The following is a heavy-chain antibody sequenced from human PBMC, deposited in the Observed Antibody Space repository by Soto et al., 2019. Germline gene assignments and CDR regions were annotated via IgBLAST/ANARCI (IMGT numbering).Heavy chain of an antibody. V-gene: IGHV4-30-4*01. CDR1: GGSISSGDYY. CDR2: IYYSGST. Sequence: SETLSLTCTVSGGSISSGDYYWSWIRQPPGKGLEWIGYIYYSGSTYYNPSLKSRVTISVDTSKNQFSLKLSSVIAADTAVYYCAREGRYYDSSGYYYIFDYWGQGTLVTVSS. D-gene: IGHD3-22*01. CDR3: AREGRYYDSSGYYYIFDY. J-gene: IGHJ4*02.